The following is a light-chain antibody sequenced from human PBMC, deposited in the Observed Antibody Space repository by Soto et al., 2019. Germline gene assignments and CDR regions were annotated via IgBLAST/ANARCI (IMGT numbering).Light chain of an antibody. Sequence: EIVLTQSPATLSLSPGERATLSCRASQSVSSYLAWYQQKPGQAPRLLIFDASTRVTGIPARFSGSGSVSDFTLTISSLEPEDFAVYYCQQRSNWIPFGQGTRLEIK. CDR1: QSVSSY. CDR2: DAS. V-gene: IGKV3-11*01. CDR3: QQRSNWIP. J-gene: IGKJ5*01.